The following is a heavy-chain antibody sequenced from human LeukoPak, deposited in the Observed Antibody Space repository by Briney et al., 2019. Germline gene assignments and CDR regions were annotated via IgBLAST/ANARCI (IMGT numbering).Heavy chain of an antibody. J-gene: IGHJ5*02. D-gene: IGHD6-19*01. Sequence: GASLRLSCAASGFTFSSYAMSWVRQAPGKGLEWVSAISGSGGSTYYADSVKGRFTISRDNSKNTPYLQMNSLRAEDTAVYYCAKARKQWLVLGWFDPWGQGTLVTVSS. CDR3: AKARKQWLVLGWFDP. CDR2: ISGSGGST. V-gene: IGHV3-23*01. CDR1: GFTFSSYA.